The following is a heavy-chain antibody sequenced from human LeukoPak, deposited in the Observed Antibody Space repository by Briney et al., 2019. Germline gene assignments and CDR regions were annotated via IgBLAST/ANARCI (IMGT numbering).Heavy chain of an antibody. D-gene: IGHD3-10*01. CDR2: IDQSGTT. CDR3: ARVPHYYFGYGYFDS. J-gene: IGHJ4*02. CDR1: GFTVSSNY. V-gene: IGHV4-34*01. Sequence: GSLRLSCAASGFTVSSNYMSWIRQPPGKGLEWIGEIDQSGTTNYNPSLKSRVSISVDTSKKQFSLTLTSMTAADTAVYYCARVPHYYFGYGYFDSWGQGTLVTVSS.